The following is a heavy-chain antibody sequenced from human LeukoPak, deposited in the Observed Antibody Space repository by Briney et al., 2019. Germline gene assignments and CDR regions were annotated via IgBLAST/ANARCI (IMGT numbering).Heavy chain of an antibody. Sequence: GESLKISCKASGYSFTSYWINWVRQVPGKGLEWMGRIDPSDSYTNYSPSFQGHVTISGDKSISTAYLQWSSLKASDTAMYYCARNRGYCSSTSCSADDASDIWGQGTMVTVSS. CDR2: IDPSDSYT. D-gene: IGHD2-2*01. CDR3: ARNRGYCSSTSCSADDASDI. CDR1: GYSFTSYW. V-gene: IGHV5-10-1*01. J-gene: IGHJ3*02.